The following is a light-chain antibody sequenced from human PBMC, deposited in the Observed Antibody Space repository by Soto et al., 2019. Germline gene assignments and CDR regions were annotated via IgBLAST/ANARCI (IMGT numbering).Light chain of an antibody. CDR3: QSYDNTNPYV. CDR1: SGRIASSY. J-gene: IGLJ1*01. CDR2: EDN. V-gene: IGLV6-57*03. Sequence: NFMLTQPHSVSESPGKTVIISCTRRSGRIASSYVQWYQQRPGSAPTIVIYEDNQRPSGIPDRFSGSIDRSSNSASLIISGLKTEDEADYYCQSYDNTNPYVFGTGTKVTVL.